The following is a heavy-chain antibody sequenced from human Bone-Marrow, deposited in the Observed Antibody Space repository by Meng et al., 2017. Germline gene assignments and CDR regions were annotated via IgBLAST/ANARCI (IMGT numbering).Heavy chain of an antibody. CDR1: GYTFPDYW. V-gene: IGHV1-2*06. J-gene: IGHJ4*02. D-gene: IGHD6-13*01. CDR2: INPKSGDT. CDR3: ARDEDMSAAGKLFGDY. Sequence: ASVKVSCKASGYTFPDYWLHWVRRAPGQGLEWMGRINPKSGDTHYAQRFQGRVAMTRDTSISTAYKELSRLRSDDTAMYYCARDEDMSAAGKLFGDYWGQGTLVTVSS.